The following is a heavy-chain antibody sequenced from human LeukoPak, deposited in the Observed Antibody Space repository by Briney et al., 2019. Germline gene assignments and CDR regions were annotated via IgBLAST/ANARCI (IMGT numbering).Heavy chain of an antibody. CDR2: INPNSGGT. D-gene: IGHD2-15*01. J-gene: IGHJ4*02. V-gene: IGHV1-2*02. CDR3: ACGYCSGGSCYSLDY. CDR1: GYTFTSYY. Sequence: ASVKVSCKASGYTFTSYYMHWVRQAPGQGLERMGWINPNSGGTNYAQKFQGRVTMTRDTSTSTAYMELSRLRSDDTAVYYCACGYCSGGSCYSLDYWGQGTLVTVSS.